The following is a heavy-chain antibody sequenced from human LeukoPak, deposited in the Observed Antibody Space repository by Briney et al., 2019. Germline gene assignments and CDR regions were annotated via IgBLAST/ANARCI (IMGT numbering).Heavy chain of an antibody. CDR2: ISSRGDTT. V-gene: IGHV3-48*03. CDR1: GFTFSSFE. J-gene: IGHJ3*02. Sequence: GGSLRLSCAASGFTFSSFEMNWVRQAPGEGLQWVSYISSRGDTTHYADSVKGRFTISRDNAKDTLYLQMNSLRVEDTAVYYCARGGWYFDALDIWGQGTLVTVSS. CDR3: ARGGWYFDALDI. D-gene: IGHD6-19*01.